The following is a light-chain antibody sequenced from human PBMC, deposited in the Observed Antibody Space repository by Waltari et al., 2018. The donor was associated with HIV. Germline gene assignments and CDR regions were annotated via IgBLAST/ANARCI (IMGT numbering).Light chain of an antibody. Sequence: DIVMTQTPLYLYVTPGQPASISCNSSQTLLHSDGKTYLYWYLQNPGQPPQPLIYEVSNRFSAVPDRFSGRGSGTDFTLKISRVEAEDVGVYYCMQSIQLIFTFGPGTKVDIK. CDR1: QTLLHSDGKTY. J-gene: IGKJ3*01. V-gene: IGKV2D-29*01. CDR3: MQSIQLIFT. CDR2: EVS.